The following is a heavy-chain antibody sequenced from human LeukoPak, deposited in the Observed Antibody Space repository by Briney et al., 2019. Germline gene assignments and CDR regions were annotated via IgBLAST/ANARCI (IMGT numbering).Heavy chain of an antibody. Sequence: KPSETLSLTCTVSGGSIRSYWSWIRQPAGKGLEWIGRIYGSGSTDYNPSLKSRVTMSIDTSKNQFSLKLSSVTAADTAVYYCARLGYDILTGYYFWYYYYMDVWGKGTTVTISS. CDR3: ARLGYDILTGYYFWYYYYMDV. V-gene: IGHV4-4*07. CDR1: GGSIRSY. CDR2: IYGSGST. D-gene: IGHD3-9*01. J-gene: IGHJ6*03.